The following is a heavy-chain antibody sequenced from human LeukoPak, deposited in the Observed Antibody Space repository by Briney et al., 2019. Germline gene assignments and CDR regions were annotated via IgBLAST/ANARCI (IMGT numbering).Heavy chain of an antibody. D-gene: IGHD3-9*01. CDR2: IIPIFGTA. CDR1: GGTFSSYA. CDR3: ARVASITIFPDAFDI. J-gene: IGHJ3*02. Sequence: ASVKVSCKASGGTFSSYAISWVRQAPGQGLEWMGGIIPIFGTANYAQKFQGRVTITTDESTSTAYMELSSLRSEDTAVYYCARVASITIFPDAFDIWGQGTMVTVSS. V-gene: IGHV1-69*05.